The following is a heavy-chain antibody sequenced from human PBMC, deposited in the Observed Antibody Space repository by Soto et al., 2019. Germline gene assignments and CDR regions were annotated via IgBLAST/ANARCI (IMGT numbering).Heavy chain of an antibody. Sequence: QLQLQESGPGLVKPSETLSLTCTVSGGFISSGTYYWGWIRQPPGQGLEWIGNIHSTGDTYHRPSLKSRVTISVDTSKNQFSLKLTSVTAADTAMYYCAGRRDGYRFVGQFDYWGQGTLVTVSS. V-gene: IGHV4-39*01. CDR1: GGFISSGTYY. D-gene: IGHD5-12*01. CDR3: AGRRDGYRFVGQFDY. CDR2: IHSTGDT. J-gene: IGHJ4*02.